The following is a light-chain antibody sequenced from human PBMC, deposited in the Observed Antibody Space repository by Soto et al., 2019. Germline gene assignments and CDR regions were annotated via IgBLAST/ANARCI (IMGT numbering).Light chain of an antibody. CDR2: GAS. Sequence: EIVMTQSPATLSVSPGERATLSCRASQSVSSNLAWYQQKPGQAPRLLIYGASTRPTGVPARFSDSGSGTEVTLTISSLQSEDFAVYYCQQYNNWFGFTFGPGTKVDIK. V-gene: IGKV3-15*01. CDR3: QQYNNWFGFT. CDR1: QSVSSN. J-gene: IGKJ3*01.